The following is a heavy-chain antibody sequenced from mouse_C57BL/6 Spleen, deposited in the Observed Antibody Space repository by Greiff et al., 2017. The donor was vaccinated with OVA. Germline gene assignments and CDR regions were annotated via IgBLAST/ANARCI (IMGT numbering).Heavy chain of an antibody. J-gene: IGHJ3*01. Sequence: VQLQQPGAELVKPGASVKMSCKASGYTFTSYWITWVKQRPGQGLEWIGDIYPGSGSTNYNEKFKSKATLTVDTSSSTAYMQLSSLTSEDSAVYYCARGGYGYDWFAYWGQGTLVTVSA. CDR1: GYTFTSYW. V-gene: IGHV1-55*01. CDR3: ARGGYGYDWFAY. CDR2: IYPGSGST. D-gene: IGHD2-2*01.